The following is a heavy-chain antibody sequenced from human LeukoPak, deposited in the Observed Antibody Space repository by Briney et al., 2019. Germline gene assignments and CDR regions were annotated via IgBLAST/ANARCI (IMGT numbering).Heavy chain of an antibody. J-gene: IGHJ3*02. CDR3: ARLTGYSSSWWRGYDAFDI. CDR1: GGSISSYY. CDR2: IYTSGST. Sequence: PSETPSLTCTVSGGSISSYYWSWIRQPAGKGLEWIGRIYTSGSTNYNPSLKSRVTMSVDTSKNQFSLKLSSVTAADTAVYYCARLTGYSSSWWRGYDAFDIWGQGTMVTVSS. V-gene: IGHV4-4*07. D-gene: IGHD6-13*01.